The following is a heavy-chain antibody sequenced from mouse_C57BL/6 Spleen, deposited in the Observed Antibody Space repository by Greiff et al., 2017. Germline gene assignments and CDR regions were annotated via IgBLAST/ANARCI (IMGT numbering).Heavy chain of an antibody. V-gene: IGHV1-59*01. Sequence: QVQLQQPGAELVRPGTSVKLSCKASGYTFTSYWMHWVKQRPGQGLEWIGVIDPSDSYTNYNQKFKGKATLTVDTSSSTAYMQLSSLTSEDSAVYYCARSGAVEAWFAKWS. D-gene: IGHD1-1*01. J-gene: IGHJ3*01. CDR2: IDPSDSYT. CDR1: GYTFTSYW. CDR3: ARSGAVEAWFAK.